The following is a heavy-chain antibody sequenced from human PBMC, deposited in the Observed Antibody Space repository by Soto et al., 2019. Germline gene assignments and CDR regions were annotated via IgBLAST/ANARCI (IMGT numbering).Heavy chain of an antibody. D-gene: IGHD5-12*01. V-gene: IGHV4-61*01. CDR1: GGSVSSGSYY. CDR3: ARDPVDGYAFFDY. Sequence: SETLSLTCTVSGGSVSSGSYYWSWIRQPPGKGLEWIGYIYYSGSTNYNPSLKSRVTISIDTSKKQSSLKLTSVTAADTAVYYGARDPVDGYAFFDYWGQGTLVTVSS. CDR2: IYYSGST. J-gene: IGHJ4*02.